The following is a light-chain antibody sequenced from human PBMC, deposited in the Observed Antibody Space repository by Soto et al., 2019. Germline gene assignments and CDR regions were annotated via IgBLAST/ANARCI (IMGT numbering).Light chain of an antibody. CDR3: QQYGSSSYT. V-gene: IGKV3-20*01. Sequence: EIVLTQSPGTLSLSPGERATLSCRASQSVSSSYLAWYQQKPGQAPRLLIYGASSRATGIPDRFSGSGSGTDFTLTINRQEPEDFAVYYCQQYGSSSYTFGQGTKLEIK. J-gene: IGKJ2*01. CDR1: QSVSSSY. CDR2: GAS.